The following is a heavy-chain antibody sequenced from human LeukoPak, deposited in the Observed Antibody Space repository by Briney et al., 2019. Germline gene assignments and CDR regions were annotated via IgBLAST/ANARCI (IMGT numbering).Heavy chain of an antibody. CDR3: ATLEGSYGNYYFDY. CDR1: GFTFSSYS. D-gene: IGHD5-18*01. CDR2: INSDGSST. V-gene: IGHV3-74*01. J-gene: IGHJ4*02. Sequence: GGSLRLSCAASGFTFSSYSMNWVRQAPGKGLVWVSRINSDGSSTSYADSVKGRFTISRDNAKNTLYLQMNSLRAEDTAVYYCATLEGSYGNYYFDYWGQGTLVTVSS.